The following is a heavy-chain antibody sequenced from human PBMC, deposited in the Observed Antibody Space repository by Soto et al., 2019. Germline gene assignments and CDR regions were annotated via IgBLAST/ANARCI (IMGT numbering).Heavy chain of an antibody. J-gene: IGHJ5*02. CDR3: AWIPPIVATIPGGWFDP. V-gene: IGHV2-26*01. D-gene: IGHD5-12*01. CDR1: GFSLSNARMG. Sequence: QVTLKESGPVLVKPTETLTLTCTVSGFSLSNARMGVSWIRQPPGKALEWLAHIFSNDEKSYSTSLKSRLTISKDTSKSQVVLTMTNMDPVDTATYYCAWIPPIVATIPGGWFDPWGQGTLVTVSS. CDR2: IFSNDEK.